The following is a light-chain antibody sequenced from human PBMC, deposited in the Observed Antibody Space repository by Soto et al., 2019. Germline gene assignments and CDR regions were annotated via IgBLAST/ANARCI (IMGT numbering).Light chain of an antibody. CDR3: AAWDDSLNGHV. CDR2: SNN. Sequence: QTVLTQPTSASGTPGQRVTISCSGSSSNIGSNIVNWYQQLPGTAPKLLIYSNNQRPSGVPDRFSGSKSGTSASLAISGLQSEDEADYYCAAWDDSLNGHVFGGGTQLTVL. J-gene: IGLJ2*01. CDR1: SSNIGSNI. V-gene: IGLV1-44*01.